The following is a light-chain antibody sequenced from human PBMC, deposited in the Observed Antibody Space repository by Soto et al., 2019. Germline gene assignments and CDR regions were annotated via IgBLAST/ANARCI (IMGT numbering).Light chain of an antibody. CDR3: CSYTGATTAYV. CDR1: RNDVGNYNL. V-gene: IGLV2-23*01. CDR2: EDS. J-gene: IGLJ1*01. Sequence: ALTQPASVSGSPGQSITVSCTGSRNDVGNYNLVSWYQQSPGKAPKLLIYEDSKRPSGVSNRFSGSKSGDTASLTISGLQTEDEADYYCCSYTGATTAYVFGTGTKVTVL.